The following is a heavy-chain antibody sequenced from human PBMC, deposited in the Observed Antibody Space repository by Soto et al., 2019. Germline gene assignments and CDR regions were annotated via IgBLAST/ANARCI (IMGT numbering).Heavy chain of an antibody. CDR1: GGTFSSYA. D-gene: IGHD2-15*01. J-gene: IGHJ6*01. V-gene: IGHV1-69*13. CDR3: ARDGAGSSCSGGRCDTYYYYGIEV. Sequence: AVKVSCKASGGTFSSYAISWVRQAPGQGXEWMGGIIPIFGTANYAQKFQGRVTITADESTSTAYMELSSLRSEDTAVYYCARDGAGSSCSGGRCDTYYYYGIEVYGQGTTVIVSA. CDR2: IIPIFGTA.